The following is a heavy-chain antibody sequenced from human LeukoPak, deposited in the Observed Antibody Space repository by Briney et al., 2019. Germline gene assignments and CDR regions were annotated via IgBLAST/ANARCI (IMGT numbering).Heavy chain of an antibody. D-gene: IGHD3-22*01. V-gene: IGHV1-18*01. CDR3: AREGSGYPFGGLTAFDI. Sequence: GASVKVSCKASGYTFTSYGISWVRQAPGQGLEWMGWISAYNGNTNYAQKLQGRVTMTTDISTSTAYMELRSLRSDDTAVYYCAREGSGYPFGGLTAFDIWGQGTMVTVSS. CDR1: GYTFTSYG. J-gene: IGHJ3*02. CDR2: ISAYNGNT.